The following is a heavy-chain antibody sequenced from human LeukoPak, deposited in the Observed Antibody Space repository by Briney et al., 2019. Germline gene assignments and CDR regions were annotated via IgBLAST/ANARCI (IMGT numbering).Heavy chain of an antibody. CDR3: AHWGSSGPFDY. J-gene: IGHJ4*02. V-gene: IGHV3-7*05. Sequence: GSLRLSCAASGFTFSSYWMNWVRQAPGKGLEWVANIKPDGSDQYYVDSVKGRFTISRDNSKNALYLRMNSLRAEDTAVYYCAHWGSSGPFDYWGQGTLVTVSS. D-gene: IGHD6-6*01. CDR2: IKPDGSDQ. CDR1: GFTFSSYW.